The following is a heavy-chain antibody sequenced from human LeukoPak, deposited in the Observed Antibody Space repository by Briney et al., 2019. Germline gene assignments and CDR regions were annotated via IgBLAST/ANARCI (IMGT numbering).Heavy chain of an antibody. V-gene: IGHV3-48*04. Sequence: PGGSLRLSCAASGFTFSSYSMNWVRQAPGKGLEWVSYISSSSSTIYYADSVKGRFTISRDNAKNSLYLQMNSLRAEDTAVYYCAREIFWSGYYSNLHFDYWGRGTQVTVSS. D-gene: IGHD3-3*01. J-gene: IGHJ4*02. CDR3: AREIFWSGYYSNLHFDY. CDR1: GFTFSSYS. CDR2: ISSSSSTI.